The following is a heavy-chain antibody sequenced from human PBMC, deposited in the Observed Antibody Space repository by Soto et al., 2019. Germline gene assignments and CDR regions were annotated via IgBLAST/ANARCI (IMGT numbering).Heavy chain of an antibody. J-gene: IGHJ5*02. CDR2: ISSGSDFI. V-gene: IGHV3-21*06. Sequence: GGSLRLPCNFSFSMYSMDWVRQAPGKGLEWVASISSGSDFIKYADSVKGRFTISRDNTKNSVSLQMSSLRVEDTAMYYCTRDQGGSYDSWFDPWGRGTLVTVSS. CDR1: FSMYS. CDR3: TRDQGGSYDSWFDP. D-gene: IGHD1-26*01.